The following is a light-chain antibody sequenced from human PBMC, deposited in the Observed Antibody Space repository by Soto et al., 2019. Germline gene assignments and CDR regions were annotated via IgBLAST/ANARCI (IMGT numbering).Light chain of an antibody. CDR2: EDN. Sequence: NFMLTQPHSVSESPGRTVTISCSRSGGSIASGLVQWYQVRPGSGPTTVISEDNHRPAGVPDRFSGSIDSSSNSASLIISGLKPDDEADYYCPSSDNDMWVFGGGTKLTVL. CDR3: PSSDNDMWV. J-gene: IGLJ3*02. CDR1: GGSIASGL. V-gene: IGLV6-57*04.